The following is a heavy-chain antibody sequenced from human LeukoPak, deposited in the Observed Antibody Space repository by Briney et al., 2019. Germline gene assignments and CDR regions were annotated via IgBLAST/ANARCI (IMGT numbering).Heavy chain of an antibody. Sequence: ASVTVSCTASGGTFSSYAISWVRQAPGQGPEWMGGIIPIFGTANYAQKFQGRVTITADESTSTAYMELSSLRSEDTAVYYCARRDSSGYYGHAFDIWGQGTMVTVSS. CDR3: ARRDSSGYYGHAFDI. V-gene: IGHV1-69*13. D-gene: IGHD3-22*01. CDR2: IIPIFGTA. CDR1: GGTFSSYA. J-gene: IGHJ3*02.